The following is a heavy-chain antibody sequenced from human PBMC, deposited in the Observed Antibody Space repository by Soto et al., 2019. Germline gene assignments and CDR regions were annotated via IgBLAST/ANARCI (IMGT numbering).Heavy chain of an antibody. D-gene: IGHD3-10*01. V-gene: IGHV4-59*08. J-gene: IGHJ3*02. CDR3: ARRGSSRSEWFGELLSVFGFDI. Sequence: SETLSLTCTVSGGSISSYYWSWIRQPPGKGLEWIGYIYYSGSTNYNPSLKSRVTISVDTSKNQFSLKLSSVTAADTAVYYCARRGSSRSEWFGELLSVFGFDIWGQGTMVTVSS. CDR2: IYYSGST. CDR1: GGSISSYY.